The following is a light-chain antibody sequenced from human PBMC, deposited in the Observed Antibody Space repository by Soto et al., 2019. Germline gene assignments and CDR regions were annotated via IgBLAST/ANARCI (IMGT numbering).Light chain of an antibody. CDR3: QQYGSSRSIT. CDR2: GAS. J-gene: IGKJ5*01. V-gene: IGKV3-15*01. CDR1: QSVTTN. Sequence: EVVMTQSPATLSVSPGERATLSCRASQSVTTNMAWYQQKPGQAPRLLIYGASTRATGIPARFSGSGSGTDFTLTISRLEPEDFAVYYCQQYGSSRSITFGQGTRWRL.